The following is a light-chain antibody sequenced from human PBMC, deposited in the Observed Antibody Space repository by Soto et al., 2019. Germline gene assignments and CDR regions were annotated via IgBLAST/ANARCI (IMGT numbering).Light chain of an antibody. CDR1: SSNIGAGQD. Sequence: QSVLTQPPSVSGAQGQRIPISCIGSSSNIGAGQDEPWYQQLPGTPPKPLIYGNSNRPSGVPDRFSGSKSGTSASLAITGLQAEDEADYYCQSYDSSLSGYYVFGTGTKLTVL. V-gene: IGLV1-40*01. CDR3: QSYDSSLSGYYV. CDR2: GNS. J-gene: IGLJ1*01.